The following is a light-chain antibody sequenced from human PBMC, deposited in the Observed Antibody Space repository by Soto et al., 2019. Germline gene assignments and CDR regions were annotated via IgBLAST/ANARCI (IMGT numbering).Light chain of an antibody. V-gene: IGKV3-20*01. CDR1: QSVTRNY. CDR2: GAS. CDR3: QQYGTSPRT. Sequence: EIVLTQSPGTLSLSPGERATLSCSASQSVTRNYLAWYQQKPGLSPRLLIYGASTRASHIPDRFSGSGSGTDFTLTISSLEPEDFAVYYCQQYGTSPRTFGQGTKVDIK. J-gene: IGKJ1*01.